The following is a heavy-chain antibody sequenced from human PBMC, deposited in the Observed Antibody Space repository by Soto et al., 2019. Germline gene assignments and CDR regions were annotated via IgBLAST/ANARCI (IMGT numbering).Heavy chain of an antibody. Sequence: VGSLRLSCAASGFTFSSYSMNWVRQAPGKGLEWVSYISSSSSTIYYADSVKGRFTISRDNAKNSLYLQMNSLRDEDTAVYYCASITMVRGADVKYYYYYGMDVWGQGTTVTVSS. CDR1: GFTFSSYS. CDR2: ISSSSSTI. J-gene: IGHJ6*02. D-gene: IGHD3-10*01. V-gene: IGHV3-48*02. CDR3: ASITMVRGADVKYYYYYGMDV.